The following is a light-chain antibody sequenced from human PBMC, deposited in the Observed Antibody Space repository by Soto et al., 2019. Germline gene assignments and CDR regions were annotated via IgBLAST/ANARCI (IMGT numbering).Light chain of an antibody. CDR3: HQSCSYCPWT. CDR1: QSIGSW. J-gene: IGKJ1*01. CDR2: KAS. V-gene: IGKV1-5*03. Sequence: DIQMTQSPSTLSASVGDRVTITCRASQSIGSWLAWYQQKPGKAPKLLIYKASSLDSGVPSRFSGNGDVTDLTLTIGWMQTDDFGSYHCHQSCSYCPWTFGGGTNLEIK.